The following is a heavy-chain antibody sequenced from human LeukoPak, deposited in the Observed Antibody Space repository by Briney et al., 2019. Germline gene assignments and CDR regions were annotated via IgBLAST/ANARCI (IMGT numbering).Heavy chain of an antibody. CDR1: EFTVSRNY. CDR2: IFSNGDT. Sequence: GGSLRLSCTASEFTVSRNYMLWVRQAPGKGLEWVSLIFSNGDTHYADSVKGRFTISRDTSKNTVYLQMNSLRVEDTAMYYCTRDQMNYWGQGTLVTVSS. J-gene: IGHJ4*02. D-gene: IGHD5-24*01. V-gene: IGHV3-53*01. CDR3: TRDQMNY.